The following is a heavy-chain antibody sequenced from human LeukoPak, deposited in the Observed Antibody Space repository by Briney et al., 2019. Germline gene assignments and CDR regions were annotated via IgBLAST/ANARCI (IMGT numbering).Heavy chain of an antibody. CDR1: EFTVSRNY. CDR2: IFSNGDT. Sequence: GGSLRLSCTASEFTVSRNYMLWVRQAPGKGLEWVSLIFSNGDTHYADSVKGRFTISRDTSKNTVYLQMNSLRVEDTAMYYCTRDQMNYWGQGTLVTVSS. J-gene: IGHJ4*02. D-gene: IGHD5-24*01. V-gene: IGHV3-53*01. CDR3: TRDQMNY.